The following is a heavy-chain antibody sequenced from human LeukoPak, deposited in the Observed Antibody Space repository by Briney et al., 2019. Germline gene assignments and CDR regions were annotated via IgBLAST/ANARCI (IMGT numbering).Heavy chain of an antibody. CDR2: IVVGSGNT. CDR1: GFTFTSSA. J-gene: IGHJ6*03. Sequence: EASVKVSCKASGFTFTSSAMQWVRQARGQRPEWIGWIVVGSGNTNYAQKFQERVTITRDMSTSTAYMELSSLRSEDTAVYYCAAVSSIAVELGYYYYMDVWGKGTTVTVSS. V-gene: IGHV1-58*02. CDR3: AAVSSIAVELGYYYYMDV. D-gene: IGHD6-19*01.